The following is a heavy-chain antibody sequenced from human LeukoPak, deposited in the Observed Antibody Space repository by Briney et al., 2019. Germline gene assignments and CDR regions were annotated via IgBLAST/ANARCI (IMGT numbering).Heavy chain of an antibody. Sequence: GGSLRLSCAASGFTFSSYAMSWVRQAPGKGLEWVSGISWNSGSIYYADSVKGRFTISRDNAKKTLYLQMNSLRPEDTAFYYCAKDGGVLWFGESYNWFDPWGQGTLVTVSS. V-gene: IGHV3-9*01. CDR3: AKDGGVLWFGESYNWFDP. CDR1: GFTFSSYA. J-gene: IGHJ5*02. CDR2: ISWNSGSI. D-gene: IGHD3-10*01.